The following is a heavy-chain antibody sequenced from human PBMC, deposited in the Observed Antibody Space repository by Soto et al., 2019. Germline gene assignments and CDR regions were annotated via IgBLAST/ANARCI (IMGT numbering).Heavy chain of an antibody. CDR1: GFTFSSYA. Sequence: GGSLRLSCAASGFTFSSYAMSWVRQAPGKGLEWVSAISGSGGSTYYADSVKGRFTTSRDNSKNTLYLQMNSLRAEDTAVYYCAKGGAYCGGDCYSVYWGQGTLVTVSS. D-gene: IGHD2-21*02. J-gene: IGHJ4*02. V-gene: IGHV3-23*01. CDR2: ISGSGGST. CDR3: AKGGAYCGGDCYSVY.